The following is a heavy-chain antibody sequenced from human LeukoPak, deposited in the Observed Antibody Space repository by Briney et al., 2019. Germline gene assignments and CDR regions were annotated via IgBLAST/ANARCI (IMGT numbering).Heavy chain of an antibody. J-gene: IGHJ4*02. D-gene: IGHD6-19*01. CDR3: ARDHSSGWFDY. CDR2: IYTSGST. V-gene: IGHV4-4*07. CDR1: GGSISSYY. Sequence: PSETLSLTCTVSGGSISSYYWSWIRQPAGKGLEWIGRIYTSGSTNYNPSLKSRVTISVDKSKNQFSLKLSSVTAADTAGYYCARDHSSGWFDYWGQGTLVTVSS.